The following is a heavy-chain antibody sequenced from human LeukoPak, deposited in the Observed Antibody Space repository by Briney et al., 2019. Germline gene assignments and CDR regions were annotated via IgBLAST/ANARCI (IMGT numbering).Heavy chain of an antibody. J-gene: IGHJ4*02. V-gene: IGHV3-66*02. CDR2: IYSGGDT. CDR1: GFTVSGNY. Sequence: PGGSLRLSCAASGFTVSGNYMSWVRQAPGKGLEWVSLIYSGGDTYYADSVKGRFTISRDNSKNTLYLQMDSLRAEDTAVYYCARDRDPYYDYLWGSYRPSYFDDWGQGTLVTVSS. D-gene: IGHD3-16*02. CDR3: ARDRDPYYDYLWGSYRPSYFDD.